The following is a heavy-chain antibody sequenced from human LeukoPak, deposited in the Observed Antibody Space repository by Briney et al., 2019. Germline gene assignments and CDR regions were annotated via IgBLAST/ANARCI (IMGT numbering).Heavy chain of an antibody. CDR2: IKQDGSEK. CDR1: GFTFSSRDW. D-gene: IGHD1-26*01. V-gene: IGHV3-7*01. Sequence: PGGSLRLSCVASGFTFSSRDWMTWVRQAPGKGLEWVANIKQDGSEKNYVDSVKGRFTISRDNAKNSLYLQMNSLRAEDTAVYYCARNSAGLLGAFDIWGQGTMVTISS. J-gene: IGHJ3*02. CDR3: ARNSAGLLGAFDI.